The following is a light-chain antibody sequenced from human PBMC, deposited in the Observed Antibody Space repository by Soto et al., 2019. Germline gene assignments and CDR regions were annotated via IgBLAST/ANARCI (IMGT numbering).Light chain of an antibody. CDR2: GAS. J-gene: IGKJ5*01. Sequence: IVLTQSPDTLSLSPGEIATLSCSASQSVSSSYLAWYQQKPGQAPRLLISGASSRATGIPDRFSGSGSGTDFTLTISSLEPEDFAVYYCQQRSNWPPSITFGQGTRLEIK. CDR3: QQRSNWPPSIT. CDR1: QSVSSSY. V-gene: IGKV3D-20*02.